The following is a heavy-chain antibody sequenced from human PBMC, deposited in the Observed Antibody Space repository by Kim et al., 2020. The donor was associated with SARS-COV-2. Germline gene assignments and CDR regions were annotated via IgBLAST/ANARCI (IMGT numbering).Heavy chain of an antibody. V-gene: IGHV4-59*01. Sequence: SETLSLTCTVSGGSISSYYWSWIRQPPGKGLEWIGYIYYSGSTNYNPSLKSRVTISVDTSKNQFSLKLSSVTAADTAVYYCASAHSSGWYYFDYWGQGTLVSVSS. J-gene: IGHJ4*02. CDR1: GGSISSYY. D-gene: IGHD6-19*01. CDR3: ASAHSSGWYYFDY. CDR2: IYYSGST.